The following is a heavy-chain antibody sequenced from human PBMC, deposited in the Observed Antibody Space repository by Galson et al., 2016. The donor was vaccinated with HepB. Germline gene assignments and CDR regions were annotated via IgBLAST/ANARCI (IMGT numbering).Heavy chain of an antibody. V-gene: IGHV3-33*05. D-gene: IGHD4-11*01. CDR2: ISYDGSNK. CDR1: GFIFKNYA. J-gene: IGHJ4*02. Sequence: SLRLSCAASGFIFKNYAMHWVRQAPGKGLEWVAVISYDGSNKYYADSVKGRFTISRDNAKNILYLQMSSLTAEDTAVYYCARDQSESGPTTVDYWGQGTLVTVS. CDR3: ARDQSESGPTTVDY.